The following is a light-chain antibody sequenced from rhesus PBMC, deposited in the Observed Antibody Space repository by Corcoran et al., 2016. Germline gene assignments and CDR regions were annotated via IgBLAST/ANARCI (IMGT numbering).Light chain of an antibody. Sequence: DIQMTQSPSSLSASVGDTVTITCRASQSISSWLAWYQQKPGKAPKLLIYKASSLQSGVPSRFSGSGSGKEFTLTISSLQPEDFATDYCLQYSSIPYSFGQGTKVEIK. CDR2: KAS. CDR1: QSISSW. J-gene: IGKJ2*01. CDR3: LQYSSIPYS. V-gene: IGKV1-22*01.